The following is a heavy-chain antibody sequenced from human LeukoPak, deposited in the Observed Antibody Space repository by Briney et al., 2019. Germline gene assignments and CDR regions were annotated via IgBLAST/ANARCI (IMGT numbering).Heavy chain of an antibody. Sequence: ASVKVSCTASGYTFTGNYMHWVRQAPGQGLERMGWINPNSGGTNYAQKFQGRVTMTRDTSISTAYMELSRLRSDDTAVYYCARVGITFGGGDYWGQGTLVTVSS. CDR3: ARVGITFGGGDY. CDR2: INPNSGGT. J-gene: IGHJ4*02. V-gene: IGHV1-2*02. CDR1: GYTFTGNY. D-gene: IGHD3-16*01.